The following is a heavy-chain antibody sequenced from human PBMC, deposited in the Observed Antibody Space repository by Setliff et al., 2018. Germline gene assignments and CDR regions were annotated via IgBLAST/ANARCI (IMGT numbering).Heavy chain of an antibody. CDR1: GFTFSNFG. CDR2: ISGSGTYT. J-gene: IGHJ6*02. V-gene: IGHV3-21*03. CDR3: TRVGRQLVYYYYGMNV. D-gene: IGHD6-13*01. Sequence: GSLRLSCAASGFTFSNFGMNWVRQAPGKGLEWVSSISGSGTYTYTADSVKGRFTISRDNAKNSLYLQMNSLKTENTAVYYCTRVGRQLVYYYYGMNVWGQGTTVTVSS.